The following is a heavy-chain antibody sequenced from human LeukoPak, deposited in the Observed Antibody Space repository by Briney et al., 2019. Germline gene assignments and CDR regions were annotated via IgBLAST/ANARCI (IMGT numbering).Heavy chain of an antibody. V-gene: IGHV5-51*01. J-gene: IGHJ3*02. D-gene: IGHD3-22*01. CDR3: ARGGPHYFDSSGYSDAFDI. CDR1: GYSFTRYW. CDR2: IYPGDSDT. Sequence: GASLQISCQGSGYSFTRYWIGGVRQLPGKGLEWMGIIYPGDSDTRYSPSFQGQVTISADKSISTAYLQWSSLKASDTAMYYCARGGPHYFDSSGYSDAFDIWGQGTMVTVSS.